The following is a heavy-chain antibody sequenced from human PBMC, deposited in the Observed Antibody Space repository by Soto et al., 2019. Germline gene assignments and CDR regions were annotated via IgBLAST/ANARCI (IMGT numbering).Heavy chain of an antibody. J-gene: IGHJ4*02. CDR2: ISYDGSNK. D-gene: IGHD3-22*01. CDR3: ARDPTRLLITIIVVAPGFDY. Sequence: PGGSLRLSCAASGFTFSSYAMHWVRQAPGKGLEWVAVISYDGSNKYYADSVKGRFTISRDNSKNTLYLQMNSLRAEDTAVYYCARDPTRLLITIIVVAPGFDYWGQGTLVTVSS. V-gene: IGHV3-30-3*01. CDR1: GFTFSSYA.